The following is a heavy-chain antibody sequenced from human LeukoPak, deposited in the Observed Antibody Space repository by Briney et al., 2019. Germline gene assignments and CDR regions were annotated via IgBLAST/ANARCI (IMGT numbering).Heavy chain of an antibody. D-gene: IGHD3-22*01. CDR2: IYYSGST. CDR3: ARHVQYYYDSSSYHFQH. V-gene: IGHV4-59*08. CDR1: GGPISSYY. J-gene: IGHJ1*01. Sequence: PSETLSLTCTVSGGPISSYYWSWIRQPPGKGLEWIGYIYYSGSTNYNPSLKSRVTISVDTSKNQFSLKLSSVTAADTAVYYCARHVQYYYDSSSYHFQHWGQGTLVTVSS.